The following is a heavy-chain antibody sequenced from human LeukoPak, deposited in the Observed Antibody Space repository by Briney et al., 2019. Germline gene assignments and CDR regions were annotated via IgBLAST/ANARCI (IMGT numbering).Heavy chain of an antibody. CDR2: INPKSGDT. Sequence: SMKVTCKASRYTFTGKYMHWVRPAPGQGPEWMAWINPKSGDTNYAQKFQGRVTLTRDTSISTAYMELSRLRSDDTAIYYCARSSLNSFDSWGQGTLVTVSS. V-gene: IGHV1-2*02. CDR3: ARSSLNSFDS. CDR1: RYTFTGKY. J-gene: IGHJ4*02.